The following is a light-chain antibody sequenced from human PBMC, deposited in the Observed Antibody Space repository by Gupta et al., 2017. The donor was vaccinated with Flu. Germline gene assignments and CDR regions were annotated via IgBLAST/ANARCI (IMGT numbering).Light chain of an antibody. CDR1: HSFSTW. CDR3: QQYKSYPLT. J-gene: IGKJ4*01. Sequence: DIQMTQSPSTLSASVGDRVTITCRASHSFSTWLAWYQQKPGKAPRLLIYKASNLESGVPSRFSASGSGTEFTLTISSLQPDDFATYYCQQYKSYPLTFGGGTKVEIK. CDR2: KAS. V-gene: IGKV1-5*03.